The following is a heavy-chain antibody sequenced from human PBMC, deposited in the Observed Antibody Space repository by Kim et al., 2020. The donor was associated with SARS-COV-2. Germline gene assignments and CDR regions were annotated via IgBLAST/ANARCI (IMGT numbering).Heavy chain of an antibody. CDR2: IYYSGST. D-gene: IGHD3-9*01. V-gene: IGHV4-39*01. CDR3: ARHFPTWDILTGGLDY. J-gene: IGHJ4*02. Sequence: SETLSLTCTVSGGSISSSSYYWGWIRQPPGKGLEWIGSIYYSGSTYYNPSLKSRVTISVDTSKNQFSLKLSSVTAADTAVYYCARHFPTWDILTGGLDYWGQGTLVTVSS. CDR1: GGSISSSSYY.